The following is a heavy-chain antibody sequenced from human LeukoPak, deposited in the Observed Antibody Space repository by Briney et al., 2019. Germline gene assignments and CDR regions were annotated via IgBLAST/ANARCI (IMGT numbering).Heavy chain of an antibody. V-gene: IGHV3-74*01. CDR3: ASARYSSSWYHY. CDR2: INSDGSST. J-gene: IGHJ4*02. D-gene: IGHD6-13*01. CDR1: GFTFSSYW. Sequence: GGSLRLSCAASGFTFSSYWVHWVRQAPGKGLVWVSRINSDGSSTSYADSVKGRFTISRDNAKNTLYLQMNSLRAEDTAVYYCASARYSSSWYHYWGQGTLVTVSS.